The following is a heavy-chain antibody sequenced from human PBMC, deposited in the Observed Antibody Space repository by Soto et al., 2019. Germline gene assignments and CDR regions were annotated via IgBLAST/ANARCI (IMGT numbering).Heavy chain of an antibody. CDR1: GGTFSGYA. D-gene: IGHD1-20*01. J-gene: IGHJ1*01. CDR2: IIPLLGIT. Sequence: QAQLMQSGAEVKKPGSSVKVSCKASGGTFSGYAINWVRQAPGQGLEWMGGIIPLLGITDYGQKFQGRITISADESTGTAYMDLRGLRSEDTSFYYCARDPRSITGTTSSEDFQHWGQGTLVSVSS. V-gene: IGHV1-69*01. CDR3: ARDPRSITGTTSSEDFQH.